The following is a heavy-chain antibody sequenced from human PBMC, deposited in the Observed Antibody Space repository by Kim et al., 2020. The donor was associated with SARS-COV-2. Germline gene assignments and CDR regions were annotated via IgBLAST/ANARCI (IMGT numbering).Heavy chain of an antibody. V-gene: IGHV4-34*01. D-gene: IGHD5-18*01. CDR2: VNHNGAT. J-gene: IGHJ4*02. CDR3: ATGYGYGVPDF. CDR1: GVSFSNYY. Sequence: SETLSLTCVVHGVSFSNYYWSWIRQSPGKGLEWIGEVNHNGATSYNPSLRSRVAISVDTSKNHLSLSLASLTAAETGLYFCATGYGYGVPDFWGQGTLVTVSS.